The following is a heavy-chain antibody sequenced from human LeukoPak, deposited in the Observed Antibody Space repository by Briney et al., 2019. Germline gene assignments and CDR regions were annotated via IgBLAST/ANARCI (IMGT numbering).Heavy chain of an antibody. Sequence: SETLSLTCTVSGGSNSSYYWSWIRQPPGKGLEWIGYTHPSGNTNYSPSLKSRVTISIDMSRNQFSLKLSSVTAADTAVYYCARKAPKKGWFDPWGQGTLVTVSS. CDR3: ARKAPKKGWFDP. V-gene: IGHV4-4*09. CDR2: THPSGNT. CDR1: GGSNSSYY. J-gene: IGHJ5*02.